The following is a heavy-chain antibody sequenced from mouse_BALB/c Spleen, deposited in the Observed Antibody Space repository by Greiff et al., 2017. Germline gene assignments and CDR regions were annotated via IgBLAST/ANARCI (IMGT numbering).Heavy chain of an antibody. CDR1: GYTFTSYW. D-gene: IGHD2-4*01. CDR3: ARSGLRRGTYYAMDY. J-gene: IGHJ4*01. V-gene: IGHV1-7*01. CDR2: INPSTGYT. Sequence: QVQLKESGAELAKPGASVKMSCKASGYTFTSYWMHWVKQRPGQGLEWIGYINPSTGYTEYNQKFKDKATLTADKSSSTAYMQLSSLTSEDSAVYYCARSGLRRGTYYAMDYWGQGTSVTVSS.